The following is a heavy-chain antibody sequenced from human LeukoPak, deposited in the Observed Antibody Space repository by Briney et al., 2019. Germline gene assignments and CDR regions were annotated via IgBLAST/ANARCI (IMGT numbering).Heavy chain of an antibody. Sequence: PGRSLRLSCAASGFTFSSYGMHWVRQAPGKGLEWVAFIRYDGSNKYYADSVKGRFTISRDNSKNTLYLQMNSLRAEDTAVYYCALSSTGYSSGWTPGYFDYWGQGTLVTVSS. J-gene: IGHJ4*02. CDR2: IRYDGSNK. CDR3: ALSSTGYSSGWTPGYFDY. CDR1: GFTFSSYG. V-gene: IGHV3-30*02. D-gene: IGHD6-19*01.